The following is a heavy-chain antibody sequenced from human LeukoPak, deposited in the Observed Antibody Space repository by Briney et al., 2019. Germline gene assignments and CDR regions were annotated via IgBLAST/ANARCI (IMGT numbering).Heavy chain of an antibody. Sequence: ASVNVSCKASGYTFTSYGISWVRQAPGQGLEWMGWISAYNGNTNYAQKLQGRVTMTTDTSTSTAYMELRSLRSDDTAVYYCARDYCSGGSCYSRGRDFDYWGQGTLVTVSS. CDR1: GYTFTSYG. J-gene: IGHJ4*02. V-gene: IGHV1-18*01. CDR3: ARDYCSGGSCYSRGRDFDY. CDR2: ISAYNGNT. D-gene: IGHD2-15*01.